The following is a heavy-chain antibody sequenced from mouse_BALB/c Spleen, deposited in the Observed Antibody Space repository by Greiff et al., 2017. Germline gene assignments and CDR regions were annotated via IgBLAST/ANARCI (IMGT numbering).Heavy chain of an antibody. D-gene: IGHD2-4*01. V-gene: IGHV1-77*01. J-gene: IGHJ2*01. CDR2: IYPGSGNT. CDR1: GFTFTDYY. Sequence: VQLQESGAELARPGASVKLSCKASGFTFTDYYINWVKQRPGQGLEWIGVIYPGSGNTYYNEKFTGKATLTADKSSSPAYMQLSSLTSEASAVYFCARGIYCDFFFDYWGQGTTLTVSS. CDR3: ARGIYCDFFFDY.